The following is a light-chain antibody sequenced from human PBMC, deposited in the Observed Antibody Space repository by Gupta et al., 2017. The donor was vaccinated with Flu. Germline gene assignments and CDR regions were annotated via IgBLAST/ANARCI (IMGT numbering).Light chain of an antibody. Sequence: DIQMTQSPSSLSASVGDRVTITCQASQDISNYLNWYQQKPGKAPKLLIYDASNLETGAPSRFSGSGSGTDFTFTIISLQPEDVATYYCQQESNLLYSFGQGTKLEIK. V-gene: IGKV1-33*01. CDR3: QQESNLLYS. CDR1: QDISNY. J-gene: IGKJ2*03. CDR2: DAS.